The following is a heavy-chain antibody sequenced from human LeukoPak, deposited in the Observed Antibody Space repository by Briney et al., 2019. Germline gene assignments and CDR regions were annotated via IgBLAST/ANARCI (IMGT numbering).Heavy chain of an antibody. J-gene: IGHJ4*02. V-gene: IGHV3-74*01. D-gene: IGHD3-10*01. CDR2: INSDGSTT. Sequence: PGGSLRLSCAASGFTFNSYWMNWVRQAPGKGLLWVSRINSDGSTTNYADSVKGRFTISRDNAKNMVYLQMNSLRAEDTAVYYCVRGKYIQHYWGQGTLVTVSS. CDR1: GFTFNSYW. CDR3: VRGKYIQHY.